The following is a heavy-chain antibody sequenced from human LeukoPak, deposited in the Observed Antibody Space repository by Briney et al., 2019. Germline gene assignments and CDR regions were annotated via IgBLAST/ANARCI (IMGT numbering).Heavy chain of an antibody. D-gene: IGHD3-10*01. V-gene: IGHV3-30-3*01. CDR3: ARDNYGVDY. J-gene: IGHJ4*02. CDR2: ISYDGNNK. CDR1: GFTFSTYA. Sequence: GGSLRLSCAASGFTFSTYAMHWVRQAPGKGLEWVAVISYDGNNKYYADSVKGRFTISRDNSMHTLYLQMSSLRAEDTAVYYCARDNYGVDYWGQGTLVTVSS.